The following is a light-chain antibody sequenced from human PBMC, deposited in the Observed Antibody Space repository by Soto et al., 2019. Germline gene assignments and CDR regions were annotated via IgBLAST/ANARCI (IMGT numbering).Light chain of an antibody. CDR1: QSVSSN. Sequence: EIVMTQSPASLSVSRAEVGTLAFMASQSVSSNLAWYQQKPRQAPRLLLYGASTRATGIPARFSGSGSATEFTLTISSLQSEDFAVYYCQQYKNWPAITFGQGTRLEIK. CDR2: GAS. J-gene: IGKJ5*01. V-gene: IGKV3D-15*01. CDR3: QQYKNWPAIT.